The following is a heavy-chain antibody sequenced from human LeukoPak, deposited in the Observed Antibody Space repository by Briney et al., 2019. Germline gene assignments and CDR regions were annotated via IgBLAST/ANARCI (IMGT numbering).Heavy chain of an antibody. CDR1: GFTFDDYA. CDR2: ISWNSGSI. J-gene: IGHJ4*02. D-gene: IGHD3-22*01. CDR3: AKDIYHSGDSSGYQDY. V-gene: IGHV3-9*01. Sequence: SGGSLRLSCAASGFTFDDYAMHWVRQAPGKGLEWVSGISWNSGSIGYADSVKGRFTISRDNAKNSLYLQMNSLRAEDTALYYCAKDIYHSGDSSGYQDYWGQGTLVTVSS.